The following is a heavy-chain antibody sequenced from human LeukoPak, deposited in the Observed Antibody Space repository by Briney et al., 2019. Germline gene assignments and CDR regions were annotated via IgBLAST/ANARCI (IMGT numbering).Heavy chain of an antibody. V-gene: IGHV3-53*01. D-gene: IGHD5-24*01. Sequence: GGSLRLSCAASWFIVSSNYMSWVRQAPGKGLEWVSLLYSGGNTYYADSVKGRFTISRDNSKNTLYLQMNSLRAEDTAIYYCSGQFDSKYYFDYWGQGTLVTVSS. CDR3: SGQFDSKYYFDY. J-gene: IGHJ4*02. CDR1: WFIVSSNY. CDR2: LYSGGNT.